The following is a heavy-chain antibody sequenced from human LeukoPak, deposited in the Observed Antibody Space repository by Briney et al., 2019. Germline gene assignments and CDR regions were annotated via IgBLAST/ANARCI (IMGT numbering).Heavy chain of an antibody. V-gene: IGHV3-20*04. D-gene: IGHD3-3*01. CDR1: GCTFDDYG. J-gene: IGHJ6*03. Sequence: PGWSVRLSCAASGCTFDDYGMSWVRQAPGRGVEGVSGINWNGGSTGYADSVKGRFTISRDNAKNSLYLQMNSLRAEDTALYYCARSAGLNYDFWSGSDYYYMDVWGKGTTVTVSS. CDR2: INWNGGST. CDR3: ARSAGLNYDFWSGSDYYYMDV.